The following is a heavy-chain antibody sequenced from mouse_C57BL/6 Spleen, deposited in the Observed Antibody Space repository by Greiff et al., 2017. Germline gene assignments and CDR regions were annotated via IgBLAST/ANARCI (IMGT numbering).Heavy chain of an antibody. J-gene: IGHJ3*01. CDR3: ARDGSSSFAY. CDR2: FNPSTGGT. Sequence: VQLKESGPELVKPGASVKISCQASGYSFSGYYMNWVKQSPEKSLEWIGEFNPSTGGTTYNQKFKAKATLTVDKSSSTAYMQLNSLTSEDSAVYYCARDGSSSFAYWGQGTLVTVSA. D-gene: IGHD1-1*01. V-gene: IGHV1-42*01. CDR1: GYSFSGYY.